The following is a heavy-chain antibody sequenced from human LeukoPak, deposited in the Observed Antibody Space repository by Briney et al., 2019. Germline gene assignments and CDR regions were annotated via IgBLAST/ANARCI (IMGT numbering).Heavy chain of an antibody. V-gene: IGHV4-39*01. CDR2: IYYSGST. D-gene: IGHD3-10*01. J-gene: IGHJ3*02. CDR1: GGSISSSSYY. CDR3: ARGFRGRFSVWDAFQI. Sequence: SETLSLTCTVSGGSISSSSYYWGWIRQPPGKGLEWIGSIYYSGSTYYNPSLKSRVTISVDTSKNQFSLKLSSVTAADTAVYYCARGFRGRFSVWDAFQIWGQGTMVTVSS.